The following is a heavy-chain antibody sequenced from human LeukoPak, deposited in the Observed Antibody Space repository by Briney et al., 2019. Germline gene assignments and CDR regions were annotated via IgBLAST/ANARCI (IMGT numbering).Heavy chain of an antibody. CDR2: IYHSGST. V-gene: IGHV4-4*02. Sequence: SETLSLTCAVSGGSICSSNWWSWVRQPPGKGLEWIGEIYHSGSTNYNPSLKSRVTISVDKSKNQFSLKLSSVTAADTAVYYCARDPGQGYGGKGGWFDPWGQGTLVTVSS. D-gene: IGHD4-23*01. CDR3: ARDPGQGYGGKGGWFDP. J-gene: IGHJ5*02. CDR1: GGSICSSNW.